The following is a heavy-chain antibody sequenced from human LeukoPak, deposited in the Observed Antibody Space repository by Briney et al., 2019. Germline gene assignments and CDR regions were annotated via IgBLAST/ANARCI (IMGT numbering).Heavy chain of an antibody. V-gene: IGHV4-34*01. D-gene: IGHD3-10*01. CDR2: INHSGST. J-gene: IGHJ6*04. CDR1: GGSFSDYY. CDR3: ARRRFTMVRGVPMDV. Sequence: SETLSLTCAVYGGSFSDYYWSWIRQPPGKGLEWIGEINHSGSTNYNPSLKSRVTISVDTSKNQFSLKLSSVTAADTAVYYCARRRFTMVRGVPMDVWGKGTTVTISS.